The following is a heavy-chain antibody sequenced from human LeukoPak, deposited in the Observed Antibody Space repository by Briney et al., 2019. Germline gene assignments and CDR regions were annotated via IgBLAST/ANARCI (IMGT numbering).Heavy chain of an antibody. CDR2: IYYSGST. Sequence: SETLSLTCTVSGGSISSYYWSWIRQPPGKGLEWIGYIYYSGSTNYNPSLKSRVTISVDTSKNQFSLKLSSVTAADTAVYYCARLSTSPPVNDAFDIWGQGTMVTVSS. J-gene: IGHJ3*02. D-gene: IGHD4-17*01. V-gene: IGHV4-59*08. CDR1: GGSISSYY. CDR3: ARLSTSPPVNDAFDI.